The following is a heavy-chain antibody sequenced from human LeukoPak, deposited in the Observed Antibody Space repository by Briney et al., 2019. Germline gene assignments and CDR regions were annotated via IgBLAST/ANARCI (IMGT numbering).Heavy chain of an antibody. J-gene: IGHJ4*02. D-gene: IGHD3-10*01. CDR2: IRYDGSNK. CDR3: AKAVRYGENYFDY. V-gene: IGHV3-30*02. Sequence: GGSLRPSCVASGFTFSSYGMHWVRQAPGKGLEWVAFIRYDGSNKYYADSVKGRFTIPRDNSKNTLYLQMNSLRAEDTDVYYCAKAVRYGENYFDYWGQGTLVTVSS. CDR1: GFTFSSYG.